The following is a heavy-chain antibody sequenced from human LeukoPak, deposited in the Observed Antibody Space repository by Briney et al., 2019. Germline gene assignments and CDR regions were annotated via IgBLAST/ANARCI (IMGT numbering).Heavy chain of an antibody. V-gene: IGHV3-15*01. J-gene: IGHJ4*02. CDR3: SYDYFDY. Sequence: GGSLRLSCAASGFIFSSYGMHWVRQAPGKGLEWVGRIKSKPDGGTTDYAAPVKGRFTILRDDSKNTLYLQMNSLKTEDTAVYYCSYDYFDYWGQGTLVTVSS. D-gene: IGHD3-16*01. CDR2: IKSKPDGGTT. CDR1: GFIFSSYG.